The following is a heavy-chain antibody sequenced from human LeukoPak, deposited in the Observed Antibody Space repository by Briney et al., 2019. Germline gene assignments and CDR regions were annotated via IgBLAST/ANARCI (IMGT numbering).Heavy chain of an antibody. CDR3: ARHKGDPVAGTYNWFDP. CDR1: GGSISSSSYY. Sequence: SATLSLTCTVSGGSISSSSYYWGWIRQPPGKGLEWIGSIYYSGSTYYNPSLKSRVTISVDTSKNQFSLKLSSVTAADTAVYYCARHKGDPVAGTYNWFDPWGQGTLVTVSS. D-gene: IGHD6-19*01. V-gene: IGHV4-39*01. J-gene: IGHJ5*02. CDR2: IYYSGST.